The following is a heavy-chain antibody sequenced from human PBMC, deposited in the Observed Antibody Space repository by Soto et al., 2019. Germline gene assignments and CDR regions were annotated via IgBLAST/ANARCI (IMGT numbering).Heavy chain of an antibody. Sequence: QVKLVQSGTEVKKPGASLKVSCKASGYSFATSGISWVRQAPGQGLEWMGWISVYNGNTNYDQKLHDRVTMTTDTSTTTEYLELRSLRSDDTAVYYCARAGQYYDSSGYVNWGQGTLVTVSS. CDR1: GYSFATSG. CDR2: ISVYNGNT. CDR3: ARAGQYYDSSGYVN. D-gene: IGHD3-22*01. V-gene: IGHV1-18*01. J-gene: IGHJ4*02.